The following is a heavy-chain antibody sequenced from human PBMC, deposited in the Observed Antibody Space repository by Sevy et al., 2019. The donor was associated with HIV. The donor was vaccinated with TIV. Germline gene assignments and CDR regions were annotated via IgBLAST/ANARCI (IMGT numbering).Heavy chain of an antibody. CDR2: ISAYNGNT. V-gene: IGHV1-18*01. J-gene: IGHJ6*02. CDR1: GYTFTSYG. D-gene: IGHD3-10*01. CDR3: ARGDVLLWFGESGYYYGMDV. Sequence: ASVKVSCKASGYTFTSYGISWVRQAPGQGLEWMGWISAYNGNTNYAQKLQGRVTMTTDTSTSTAYMELGSLRSDDTAVYYCARGDVLLWFGESGYYYGMDVWGQGTTVTVSS.